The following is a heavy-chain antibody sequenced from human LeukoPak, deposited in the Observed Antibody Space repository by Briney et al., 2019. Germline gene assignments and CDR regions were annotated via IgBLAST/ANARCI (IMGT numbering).Heavy chain of an antibody. V-gene: IGHV1-2*02. CDR2: INPNSGGT. Sequence: ASVKVSCKASGYTFTSYGISWVRQAPGQGLEWMGWINPNSGGTNYAQKFQGRVTMTRDTSISTAYMELSRLRSDDTAVYYCARGPHDVDIVATISLGYDYWGQGTLVTVSS. J-gene: IGHJ4*02. CDR3: ARGPHDVDIVATISLGYDY. D-gene: IGHD5-12*01. CDR1: GYTFTSYG.